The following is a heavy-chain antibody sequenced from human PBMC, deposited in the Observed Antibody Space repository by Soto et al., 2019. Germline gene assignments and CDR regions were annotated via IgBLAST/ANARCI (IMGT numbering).Heavy chain of an antibody. Sequence: QVQLQQWGAGLLKPSETLSLTCAVYGGSFSGYYWSWIRQPPGKGLEWIGEINHSGSTNYNPSLKSRVTISVDTSKNQFSMKMSSVNAADTAVYYCARNGSYYDFWSGKYFGGGMDVWGQGTTVTVSS. CDR1: GGSFSGYY. CDR3: ARNGSYYDFWSGKYFGGGMDV. D-gene: IGHD3-3*01. CDR2: INHSGST. V-gene: IGHV4-34*01. J-gene: IGHJ6*02.